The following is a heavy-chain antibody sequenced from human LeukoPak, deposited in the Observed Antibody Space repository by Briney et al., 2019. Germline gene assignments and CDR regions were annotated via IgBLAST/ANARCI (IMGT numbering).Heavy chain of an antibody. CDR3: ARLLDNDSSGHPDTFDI. CDR2: IYYNGNT. V-gene: IGHV4-59*11. Sequence: PSETLSLTCTVSGGSISSHYWSWIRQPPGKGLEWIGYIYYNGNTEYNPSLQSRVTISVDTSKNHFSLKLTSVTAGDTAVYSCARLLDNDSSGHPDTFDIWGLGAVVTVSS. J-gene: IGHJ3*02. CDR1: GGSISSHY. D-gene: IGHD3-22*01.